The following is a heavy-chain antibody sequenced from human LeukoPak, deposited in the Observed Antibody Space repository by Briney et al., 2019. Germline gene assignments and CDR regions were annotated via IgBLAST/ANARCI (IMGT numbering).Heavy chain of an antibody. D-gene: IGHD6-13*01. V-gene: IGHV4-34*01. CDR1: GGSFSGYY. CDR3: ARHTSITTWYVMFNYYYYMDV. Sequence: PSETLSLTCAVYGGSFSGYYWSWIRQPPGKGLEWIGEINHSGSTNYNPSLKSRVTISVDTSKNQFSLKLSSVTAADTAVYYCARHTSITTWYVMFNYYYYMDVWGKGTTVTISS. J-gene: IGHJ6*03. CDR2: INHSGST.